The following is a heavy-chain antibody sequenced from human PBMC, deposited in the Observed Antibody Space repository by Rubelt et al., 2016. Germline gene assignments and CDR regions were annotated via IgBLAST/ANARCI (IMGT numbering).Heavy chain of an antibody. Sequence: QLQLQESGPGLVKPSETLSVTCTVSGDSISSSTYYWGWIRQPPGKGLEWIGSIYYRGSAYYHPYLKKRGHILGGPSKNQLSLGLNSVTAADTAVYYCAGHAFIVTTGSFWDYWGQGALLTVSS. J-gene: IGHJ4*02. CDR3: AGHAFIVTTGSFWDY. D-gene: IGHD4-17*01. V-gene: IGHV4-39*01. CDR1: GDSISSSTYY. CDR2: IYYRGSA.